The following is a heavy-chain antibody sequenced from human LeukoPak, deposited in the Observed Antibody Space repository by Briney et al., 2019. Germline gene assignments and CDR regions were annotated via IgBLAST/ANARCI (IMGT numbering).Heavy chain of an antibody. J-gene: IGHJ3*02. Sequence: PSETLSLTCTVSGGSISSNGYSWGWIRQPPGKGLEWIGSIYYGSAYYSPSLESRVTISVDTSKNQFSLKLSSVTAADTAVYYCACLTTADAFDIWGQGTMVTVSS. CDR2: IYYGSA. CDR1: GGSISSNGYS. V-gene: IGHV4-39*07. CDR3: ACLTTADAFDI. D-gene: IGHD3-22*01.